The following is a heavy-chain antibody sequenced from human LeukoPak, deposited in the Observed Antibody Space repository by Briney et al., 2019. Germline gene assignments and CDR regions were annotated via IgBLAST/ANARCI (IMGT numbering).Heavy chain of an antibody. J-gene: IGHJ4*02. V-gene: IGHV3-23*01. D-gene: IGHD5-12*01. CDR3: AKDRDSGYYPFDY. CDR2: VSGSDDST. CDR1: GFIFSNYA. Sequence: PGGSLRLSCAASGFIFSNYAMNWVRQAPGKGLEWVSAVSGSDDSTYYADSVKGRFTISRDSSKNTLFLQMNSLRAEDTAVYYCAKDRDSGYYPFDYWGQGTLVTVSS.